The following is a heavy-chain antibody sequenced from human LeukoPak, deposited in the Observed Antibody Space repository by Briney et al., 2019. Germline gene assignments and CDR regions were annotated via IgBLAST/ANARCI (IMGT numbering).Heavy chain of an antibody. CDR3: ARDSGSVRFLEWFFDY. V-gene: IGHV3-33*01. CDR2: IWHDGSNK. J-gene: IGHJ4*02. Sequence: GGSLRLSCAASGFTFSSYGMHWVRQAPGKGLEWVAVIWHDGSNKYYADSVKGRFTISRDNSKNTLYLQMNSLRAEDTAVYYCARDSGSVRFLEWFFDYWGQGTLVTVSS. D-gene: IGHD3-3*01. CDR1: GFTFSSYG.